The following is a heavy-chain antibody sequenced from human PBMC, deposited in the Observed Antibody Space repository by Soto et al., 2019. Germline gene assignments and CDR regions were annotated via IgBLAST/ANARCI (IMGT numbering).Heavy chain of an antibody. V-gene: IGHV1-18*01. CDR1: GYTFTSYG. CDR3: ARDEVKKGADILTGYYSVSLFDI. CDR2: ISAYNGNT. J-gene: IGHJ3*02. D-gene: IGHD3-9*01. Sequence: GASVKVSCKASGYTFTSYGISWVRQAPGQGLEWMGWISAYNGNTNYAQKLQGRVTMTTDTSTSTAYMELRSLRSDDTAVYYCARDEVKKGADILTGYYSVSLFDIWGQGTMVTVSS.